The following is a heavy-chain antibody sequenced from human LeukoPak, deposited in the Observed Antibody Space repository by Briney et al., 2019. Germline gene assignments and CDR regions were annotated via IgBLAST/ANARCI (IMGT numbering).Heavy chain of an antibody. Sequence: TGGSLRLSCAASGFTFSIYGMNWVRQAPGKGLEWIGSLYHSGSTDYNPSLRSRVTMSVDTSKNQFSLRLTSVTAADTAVYYCARRSATSGWSLLEYWGQGTLVTVSS. J-gene: IGHJ4*02. CDR2: LYHSGST. V-gene: IGHV4-38-2*01. CDR1: GFTFSIYG. CDR3: ARRSATSGWSLLEY. D-gene: IGHD6-19*01.